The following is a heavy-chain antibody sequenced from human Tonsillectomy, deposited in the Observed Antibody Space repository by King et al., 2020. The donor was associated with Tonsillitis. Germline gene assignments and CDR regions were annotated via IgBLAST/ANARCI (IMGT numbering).Heavy chain of an antibody. D-gene: IGHD6-6*01. J-gene: IGHJ4*02. CDR3: ARDLYRSSSFDY. Sequence: VQLVESGGGLVKPGGSLRLSCAASGFTFSDYYMSWIRQPPGKGLEWVAYITSGDSYTNYADSVKGRFTISRDNAKNSLYLQMNSLRAEDTAVYYCARDLYRSSSFDYWGQGTLVTVSS. CDR1: GFTFSDYY. CDR2: ITSGDSYT. V-gene: IGHV3-11*06.